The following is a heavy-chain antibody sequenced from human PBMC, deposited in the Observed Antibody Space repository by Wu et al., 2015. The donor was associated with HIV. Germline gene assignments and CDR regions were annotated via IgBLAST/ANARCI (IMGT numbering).Heavy chain of an antibody. CDR3: TRVRGYSYSGDY. CDR2: INPKSGGT. Sequence: QVQLVQSGAQLKKSGASVKVSCKASGYILTAYYMHWVRQAPGQGLEWMGWINPKSGGTTYAQKFQGRVTMTRDTSINTAYMELSRLRSDETAVYYCTRVRGYSYSGDYWGQGTLVTVSS. D-gene: IGHD5-18*01. CDR1: GYILTAYY. V-gene: IGHV1-2*02. J-gene: IGHJ4*02.